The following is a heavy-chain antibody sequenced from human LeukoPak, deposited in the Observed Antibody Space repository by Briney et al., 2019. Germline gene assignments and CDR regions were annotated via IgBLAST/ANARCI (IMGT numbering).Heavy chain of an antibody. V-gene: IGHV3-7*01. CDR3: TRPDYDSSGSTFDY. J-gene: IGHJ4*02. CDR2: IKQDGSEK. D-gene: IGHD3-22*01. CDR1: GFTFSSYW. Sequence: GGSLRLSCAASGFTFSSYWMSWVRQAPGKGLEWVANIKQDGSEKSYVDSVKGRFTISRDNTKNSLYLQMNSLRAEDTAVYYCTRPDYDSSGSTFDYWGQGTLVTVSS.